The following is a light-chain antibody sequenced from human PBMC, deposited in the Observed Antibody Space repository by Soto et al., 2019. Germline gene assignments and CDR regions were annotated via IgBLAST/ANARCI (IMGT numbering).Light chain of an antibody. CDR3: QSYDTSLSAWV. CDR1: TSNIGAGYD. CDR2: GNN. V-gene: IGLV1-40*01. J-gene: IGLJ3*02. Sequence: QSVLTQPPSVSGAPGQRVTFSCTGGTSNIGAGYDVHWYQQLPGTAPKLLMFGNNNRPSEVPDRFSVSKSGTSVSLAITGLQTEDEVDYYCQSYDTSLSAWVFGGGTKLTVL.